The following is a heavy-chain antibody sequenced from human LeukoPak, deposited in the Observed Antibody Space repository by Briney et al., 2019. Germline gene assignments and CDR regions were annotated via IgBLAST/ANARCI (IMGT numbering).Heavy chain of an antibody. CDR1: GGTFCSYG. Sequence: ASVKVSCKASGGTFCSYGISWVRQAPGQGLEWMGGIIPIFGTANYAQKFQGRVTITTDESTSTAYMELSSLRSEDTAVYYCARGSELGYCSGGSCLDLDYWGQGTLGTVSS. CDR2: IIPIFGTA. D-gene: IGHD2-15*01. CDR3: ARGSELGYCSGGSCLDLDY. V-gene: IGHV1-69*05. J-gene: IGHJ4*02.